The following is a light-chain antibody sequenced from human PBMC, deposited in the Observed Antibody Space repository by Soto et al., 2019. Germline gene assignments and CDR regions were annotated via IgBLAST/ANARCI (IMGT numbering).Light chain of an antibody. CDR1: SSDVGGYNY. CDR2: DVS. Sequence: QSALTQPASVSGSPGQSITISCTGTSSDVGGYNYVSGYQQHPGKAPKLMIYDVSNRPAGVSNRFSGSKSGNTASLTISGLQAEDEADYCCSSYTSSSTSVVFGGGTKLTVL. J-gene: IGLJ2*01. CDR3: SSYTSSSTSVV. V-gene: IGLV2-14*01.